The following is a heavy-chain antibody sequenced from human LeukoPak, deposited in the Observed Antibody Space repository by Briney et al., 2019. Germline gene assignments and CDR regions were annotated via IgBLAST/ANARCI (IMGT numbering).Heavy chain of an antibody. CDR2: IYHSGST. J-gene: IGHJ4*02. D-gene: IGHD3-22*01. Sequence: SETLSLTCTVSGYSISSGYYWGWIRQPPGKGLEWVGNIYHSGSTYYNPSLKSRVTISVDTSKNQFSLKLSSVTATDTAVYYCTRPYYYDSSGSPDYWGQGTLVTVSS. CDR3: TRPYYYDSSGSPDY. CDR1: GYSISSGYY. V-gene: IGHV4-38-2*02.